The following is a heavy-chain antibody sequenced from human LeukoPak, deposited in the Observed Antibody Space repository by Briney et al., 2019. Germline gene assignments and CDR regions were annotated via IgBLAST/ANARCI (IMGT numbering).Heavy chain of an antibody. D-gene: IGHD1-26*01. CDR1: GGSISSYY. Sequence: SETLSLTCTVSGGSISSYYWSWIRQPPGKGLEWIGYIYYSGSTNYNPSLKSRVTISVDTSKNQFSLKLSSVTAADTAVYYCARHVKGATPLFYFDSWGQGTLVTVSS. J-gene: IGHJ4*02. V-gene: IGHV4-59*08. CDR3: ARHVKGATPLFYFDS. CDR2: IYYSGST.